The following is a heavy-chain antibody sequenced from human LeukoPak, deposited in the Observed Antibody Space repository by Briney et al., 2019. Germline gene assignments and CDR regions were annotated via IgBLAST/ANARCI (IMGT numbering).Heavy chain of an antibody. V-gene: IGHV3-53*01. CDR2: IYSGGST. J-gene: IGHJ6*02. CDR3: ARVRSSSWYVTLYYYGMDV. D-gene: IGHD6-13*01. Sequence: GGSLRLSCAASGFTVSTNYMTWVRQAPGKGLEWASVIYSGGSTYYADSVKGRFTISRDNSKNTLYLQMNSLRAEDTAVYYCARVRSSSWYVTLYYYGMDVWGQGTTVSVSS. CDR1: GFTVSTNY.